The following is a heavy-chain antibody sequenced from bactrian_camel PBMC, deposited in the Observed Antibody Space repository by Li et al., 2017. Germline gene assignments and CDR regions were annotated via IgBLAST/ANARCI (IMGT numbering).Heavy chain of an antibody. CDR1: GFTFSSYA. D-gene: IGHD2*01. CDR3: AADRRSGFEREWCPKGNY. V-gene: IGHV3S31*01. J-gene: IGHJ4*01. CDR2: INSGSDNT. Sequence: VQLVESGGGLVQPGGSLRLSCAAASGFTFSSYAMSWVRQAPGKGLEWVSSINSGSDNTYYADSVMGRFTISRDGAKNTLYLQLNSLKTEDTAMYYCAADRRSGFEREWCPKGNYWGQGTQVTVS.